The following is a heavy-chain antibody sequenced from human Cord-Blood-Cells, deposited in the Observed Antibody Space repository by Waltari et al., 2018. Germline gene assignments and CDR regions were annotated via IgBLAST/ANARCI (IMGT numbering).Heavy chain of an antibody. CDR3: AIGPKDSGSYYYDYYYMDV. J-gene: IGHJ6*03. CDR2: IYSCGST. CDR1: GLTVSSNY. V-gene: IGHV3-53*04. D-gene: IGHD1-26*01. Sequence: EVQLVEYGGGLVQPGGSLRLSCAASGLTVSSNYMSWVRQAPGTGLEWVSVIYSCGSTYYADSVKGRFTISRHNSKNTLYLQMNSLRAEDTAVYYCAIGPKDSGSYYYDYYYMDVWGKGTTVTVSS.